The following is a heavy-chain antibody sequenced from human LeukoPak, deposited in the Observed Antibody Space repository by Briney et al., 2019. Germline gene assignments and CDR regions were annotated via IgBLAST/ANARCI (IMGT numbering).Heavy chain of an antibody. CDR2: ISGSGGST. CDR1: GFTFSSYA. J-gene: IGHJ4*02. D-gene: IGHD2-15*01. V-gene: IGHV3-23*01. Sequence: GGSLRLSCAASGFTFSSYAMSWVRQAPGKGLEWVSAISGSGGSTYYADSVRGRFTISRDNAKDSLYLQMNSLRAEDSAVYYCVRDNPRCCGVVPANIDDYWGQGTLVTVSS. CDR3: VRDNPRCCGVVPANIDDY.